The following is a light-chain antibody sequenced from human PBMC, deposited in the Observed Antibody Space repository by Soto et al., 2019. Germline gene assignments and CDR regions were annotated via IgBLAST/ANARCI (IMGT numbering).Light chain of an antibody. J-gene: IGKJ1*01. CDR3: QQYNSNSPWT. CDR2: KAS. Sequence: DIQMTQSPSTLSASVGDRVIITCRASQSISNWLAWYQQKPGKAPKLLIYKASSLESGVPSRFSGSGSGTEFTLTISSLQPDDFATYSCQQYNSNSPWTFGQGTKVEIK. CDR1: QSISNW. V-gene: IGKV1-5*03.